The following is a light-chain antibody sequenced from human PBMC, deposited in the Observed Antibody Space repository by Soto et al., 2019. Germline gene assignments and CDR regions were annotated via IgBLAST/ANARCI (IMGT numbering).Light chain of an antibody. CDR1: QDISNF. CDR3: QLHDDFSHAT. V-gene: IGKV1-5*01. Sequence: DIQMTQSPSTLSASVGDRVTISCRASQDISNFLAWYQHKPGKAPNLIIYDASTLQTGVPSRFRGSGFGTEFTLTISGLQPDDFATYFCQLHDDFSHATFGQGTKVDNK. J-gene: IGKJ2*01. CDR2: DAS.